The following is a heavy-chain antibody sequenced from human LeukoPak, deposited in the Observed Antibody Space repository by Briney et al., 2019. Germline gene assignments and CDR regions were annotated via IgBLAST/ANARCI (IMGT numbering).Heavy chain of an antibody. CDR1: GGSISSYY. CDR2: IYYSGST. Sequence: PSETPSLTCTVSGGSISSYYWSWIRQPPGKGLEWIGYIYYSGSTNYNPSLKSRVTISVDTSKNQFSLKLSSVTAADTAVYYCARGFGDCSSTSCYDYYYYYGMDVWGKGTTVTVSS. V-gene: IGHV4-59*01. CDR3: ARGFGDCSSTSCYDYYYYYGMDV. J-gene: IGHJ6*04. D-gene: IGHD2-2*01.